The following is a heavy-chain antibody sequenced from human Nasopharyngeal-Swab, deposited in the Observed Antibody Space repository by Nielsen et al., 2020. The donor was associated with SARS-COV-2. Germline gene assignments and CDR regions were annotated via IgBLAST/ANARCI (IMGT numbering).Heavy chain of an antibody. D-gene: IGHD3-10*01. J-gene: IGHJ6*03. CDR1: GFVFSTYS. Sequence: GSLRHSGAASGFVFSTYSMHWVRLAPGKGLEWVALISVDGRNSNYADSVKGRFIISRDNSEKTVDLQMNSLRGEDTAVYYCARARGYLTHYYMDVWGSGTTVTVSS. V-gene: IGHV3-30*04. CDR2: ISVDGRNS. CDR3: ARARGYLTHYYMDV.